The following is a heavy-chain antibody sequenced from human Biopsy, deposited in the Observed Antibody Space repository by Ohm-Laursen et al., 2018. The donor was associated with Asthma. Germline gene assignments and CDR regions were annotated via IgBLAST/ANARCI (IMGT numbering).Heavy chain of an antibody. V-gene: IGHV4-39*01. CDR1: GGSMSSSSYY. CDR3: ARHWDWGSFFDY. CDR2: ISYTGSA. D-gene: IGHD7-27*01. J-gene: IGHJ4*02. Sequence: SETLSLTCTASGGSMSSSSYYWGWIRQPPGKGLEWMGRISYTGSAYHNPSLKSRVTISVDTSKNHFSRKRSSVTAADTAVYYCARHWDWGSFFDYWGQGTPVTVSS.